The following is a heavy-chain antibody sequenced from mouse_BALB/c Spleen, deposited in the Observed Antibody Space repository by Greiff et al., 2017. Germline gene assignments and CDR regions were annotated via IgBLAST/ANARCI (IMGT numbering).Heavy chain of an antibody. D-gene: IGHD2-4*01. V-gene: IGHV2-9*02. CDR1: GFSLTSYG. CDR2: IWAGGST. J-gene: IGHJ2*01. CDR3: AREGYDYGYFDY. Sequence: VQLQESGPGLVAPSQSLSITCTVSGFSLTSYGVHWVRQPPGKGLEWLGVIWAGGSTNYNSALMSRLSISKDNSKSQVFLKMNSLQTDDTAMYYCAREGYDYGYFDYWGQGTTLTVSS.